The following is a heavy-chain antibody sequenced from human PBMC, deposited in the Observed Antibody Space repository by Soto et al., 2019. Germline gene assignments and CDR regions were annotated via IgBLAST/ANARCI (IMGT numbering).Heavy chain of an antibody. CDR2: IIPIFGTA. V-gene: IGHV1-69*06. CDR1: AGTFSSYA. D-gene: IGHD3-10*01. J-gene: IGHJ6*02. CDR3: ARHYYGSVLVLSYYSNGMHV. Sequence: SVKVSCKASAGTFSSYAISWVRQAPGQGLEWMGGIIPIFGTANYAQKFQGRVTITADKSTSTAYMELSSLRSEDTAVYYCARHYYGSVLVLSYYSNGMHVRCQGLTRSGS.